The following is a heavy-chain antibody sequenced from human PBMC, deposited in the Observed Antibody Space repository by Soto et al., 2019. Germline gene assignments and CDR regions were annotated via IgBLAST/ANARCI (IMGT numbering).Heavy chain of an antibody. Sequence: QVQLVQSGAEGKKPGASVKVSCKASGYTFTSYEINWVRQATGQGFEWMGWMNPNSGDTGSTQKFQGSITMTRDTSTSTAYLELSSLRFEDTAVYYCARVGLYGESLDYWGQGTLVIVSS. CDR3: ARVGLYGESLDY. CDR1: GYTFTSYE. D-gene: IGHD4-17*01. V-gene: IGHV1-8*01. CDR2: MNPNSGDT. J-gene: IGHJ4*02.